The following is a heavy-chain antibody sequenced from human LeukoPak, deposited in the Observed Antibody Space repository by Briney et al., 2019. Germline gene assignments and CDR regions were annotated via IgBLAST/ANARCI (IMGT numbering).Heavy chain of an antibody. J-gene: IGHJ4*02. CDR3: ARGDSSGYEELDY. Sequence: SETLSLTCAVYGGSFSGYYWSWIRQPPGKGLEWIGSIYYSGTAYYSPSLKSRVTISVDTSKNQFSLKLSSVTAADTAVYYCARGDSSGYEELDYWGQGILVTVSS. V-gene: IGHV4-34*01. CDR1: GGSFSGYY. CDR2: IYYSGTA. D-gene: IGHD3-22*01.